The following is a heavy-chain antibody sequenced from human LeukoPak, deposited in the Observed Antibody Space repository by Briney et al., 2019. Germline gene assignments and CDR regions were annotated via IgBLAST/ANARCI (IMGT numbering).Heavy chain of an antibody. V-gene: IGHV4-59*01. D-gene: IGHD3-22*01. Sequence: KPSETLSLTCTASGGSISSYYWSWIRQPPGKGLEWIGYIYYSGSTNYNPSLKSRVTISVDTSKNQFSLKLSSVTAADTAVYYCARGYYDSSGYYPIPFDYWGQGTLVTVSS. J-gene: IGHJ4*02. CDR3: ARGYYDSSGYYPIPFDY. CDR1: GGSISSYY. CDR2: IYYSGST.